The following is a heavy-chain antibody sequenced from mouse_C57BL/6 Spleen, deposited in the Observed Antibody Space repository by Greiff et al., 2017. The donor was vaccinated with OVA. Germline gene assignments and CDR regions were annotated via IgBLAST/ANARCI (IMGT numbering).Heavy chain of an antibody. CDR3: AREDYDYGFDY. J-gene: IGHJ2*01. CDR1: GYTFTDYY. Sequence: QVQLQQSGAELVRPGASVKLSCKASGYTFTDYYINWVKQRPGQGLEWIARIYPGSGNTYYNEKFKGKATLTAEKSSSTAYMQLSSLTSEDSAVYFCAREDYDYGFDYWGQGTTLTVSS. CDR2: IYPGSGNT. V-gene: IGHV1-76*01. D-gene: IGHD2-4*01.